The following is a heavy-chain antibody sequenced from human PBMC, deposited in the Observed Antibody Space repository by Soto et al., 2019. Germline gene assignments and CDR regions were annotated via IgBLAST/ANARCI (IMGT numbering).Heavy chain of an antibody. CDR2: INHSGST. CDR1: GGSFSGYY. V-gene: IGHV4-34*01. D-gene: IGHD3-10*01. CDR3: ARAMVRGATDY. J-gene: IGHJ4*02. Sequence: PSETLSLTCAVYGGSFSGYYWSWIRQPPGKGLEWIGEINHSGSTNYNPSLKSRVTISVDTSKNQFSLKLSSVTAADTAVYYCARAMVRGATDYWGQGTLVTVSS.